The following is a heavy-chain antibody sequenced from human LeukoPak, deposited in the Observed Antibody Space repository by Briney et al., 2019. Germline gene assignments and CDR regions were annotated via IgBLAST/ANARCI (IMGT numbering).Heavy chain of an antibody. CDR3: VRDPGDTDWYNFDF. CDR2: IHSSGST. CDR1: GGSMSGHF. Sequence: SDTLSLTCTVSGGSMSGHFWSRFRRPPGKGLENIGYIHSSGSTNYSPSYKSRVTVSLEMSKNQFSLSLSSVTAADTAVYYCVRDPGDTDWYNFDFWGQGILVTVSS. J-gene: IGHJ4*02. D-gene: IGHD3-9*01. V-gene: IGHV4-59*11.